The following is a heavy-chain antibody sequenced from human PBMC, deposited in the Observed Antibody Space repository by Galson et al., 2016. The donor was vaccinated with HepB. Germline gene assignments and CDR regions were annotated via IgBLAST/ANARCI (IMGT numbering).Heavy chain of an antibody. CDR3: AKIDCGKNCPPDY. J-gene: IGHJ4*02. D-gene: IGHD2-21*02. CDR2: ISYDGSNT. Sequence: SLRLSCAASGFTFSSYGMHWVRQAPGKGLEWVAVISYDGSNTYYVDSVKGRFTISRDKSKNTLDLQMDSLRPYDTAIDYCAKIDCGKNCPPDYWGQGTLVTVSS. CDR1: GFTFSSYG. V-gene: IGHV3-30*18.